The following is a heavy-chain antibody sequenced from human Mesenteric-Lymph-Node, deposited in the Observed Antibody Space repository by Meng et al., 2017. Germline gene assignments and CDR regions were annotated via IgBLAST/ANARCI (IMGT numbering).Heavy chain of an antibody. Sequence: SSVKVSCKASVYTFTGYYMHWVRQAPGQGREWVGGIIPILYTSNYAQEFQGRVTITTDESTSTAYMELSSLRPEDTAVYYCARAQINYYLLTVYYNRALEIWGQGTLVTVSS. CDR1: VYTFTGYY. D-gene: IGHD3-9*01. J-gene: IGHJ3*02. CDR2: IIPILYTS. CDR3: ARAQINYYLLTVYYNRALEI. V-gene: IGHV1-69*16.